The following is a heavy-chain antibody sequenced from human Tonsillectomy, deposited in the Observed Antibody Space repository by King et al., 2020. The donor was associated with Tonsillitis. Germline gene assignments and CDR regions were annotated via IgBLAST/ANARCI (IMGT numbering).Heavy chain of an antibody. CDR3: ARDPHSSGWYGASNWFDP. V-gene: IGHV1-2*04. D-gene: IGHD6-19*01. CDR1: GYTFTGYY. Sequence: QLVQSGAEVKKPGASVKVSCKASGYTFTGYYMHWVRQAPGQGLEWMGWINPNSGGTNYAQKFQGWVTMTRDTSISTAYMELSRLRSDDTAVYYWARDPHSSGWYGASNWFDPWGQGTLVTVSS. CDR2: INPNSGGT. J-gene: IGHJ5*02.